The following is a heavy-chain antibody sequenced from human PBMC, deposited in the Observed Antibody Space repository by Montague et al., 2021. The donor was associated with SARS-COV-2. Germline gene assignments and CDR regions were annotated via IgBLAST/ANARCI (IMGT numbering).Heavy chain of an antibody. V-gene: IGHV4-39*02. CDR2: IFSSGXT. D-gene: IGHD3-22*01. CDR1: GASINSNRHF. J-gene: IGHJ3*01. Sequence: SETLSLTCTVSGASINSNRHFWGWIRQAPGKGLEWIGSIFSSGXTXYXXXXKTRVSISVDTSGNRLSLKLTSVTATDTAMYFCARGGSYDSCGFLNGPFDFWGQGTTVTVSS. CDR3: ARGGSYDSCGFLNGPFDF.